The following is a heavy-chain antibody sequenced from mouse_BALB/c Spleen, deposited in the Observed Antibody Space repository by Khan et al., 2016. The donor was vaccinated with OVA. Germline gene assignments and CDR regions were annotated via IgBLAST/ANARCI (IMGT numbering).Heavy chain of an antibody. Sequence: QVQLQESGPGLAAPSQSLSITCTISGFSLTNYGVHWVRQPPGKGLEWLVVIWSDGSTTYNSALKSRLTITKDNSQSQVFLKMNSLQTEDTAIYFCARQPYYHYNIMDYWGQGTSVTVSS. V-gene: IGHV2-6-1*01. CDR2: IWSDGST. CDR1: GFSLTNYG. J-gene: IGHJ4*01. CDR3: ARQPYYHYNIMDY. D-gene: IGHD2-10*01.